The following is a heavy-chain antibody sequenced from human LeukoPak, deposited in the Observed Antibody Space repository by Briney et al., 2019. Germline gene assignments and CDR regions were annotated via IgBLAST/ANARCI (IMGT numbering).Heavy chain of an antibody. V-gene: IGHV1-2*02. D-gene: IGHD2-2*01. CDR3: SREYQRLVHNWSDP. Sequence: PSASVKVSCKTSGYTFTDYYLHWVRQAPGQGLEWMGWINSDTGGSFSAQKFQGRVTMTRDMSINTAYMELNRLSFDDTAVYYCSREYQRLVHNWSDPWGQGTLVTVSS. J-gene: IGHJ5*02. CDR2: INSDTGGS. CDR1: GYTFTDYY.